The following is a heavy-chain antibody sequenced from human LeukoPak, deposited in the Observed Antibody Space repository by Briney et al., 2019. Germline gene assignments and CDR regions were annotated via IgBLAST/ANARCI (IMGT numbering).Heavy chain of an antibody. Sequence: GGSLRLSCAASEFTFSDYDMHWVRQATGKGLEWVSGLHTGGNTYYSGSVKGRFATSRENAKNSLYLQMNNLRAGDTAVYYCARGRCSSSSCYEGVNGLDVWGQGTPVTVSS. V-gene: IGHV3-13*01. CDR2: LHTGGNT. CDR1: EFTFSDYD. J-gene: IGHJ6*02. CDR3: ARGRCSSSSCYEGVNGLDV. D-gene: IGHD2-2*01.